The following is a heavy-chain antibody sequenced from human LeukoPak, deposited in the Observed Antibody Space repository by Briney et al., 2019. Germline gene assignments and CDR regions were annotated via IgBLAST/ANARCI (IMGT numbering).Heavy chain of an antibody. CDR1: GGSISSGSYY. J-gene: IGHJ6*03. D-gene: IGHD2-21*02. Sequence: SETLSLTCTVSGGSISSGSYYWSWIRQPAGKGLEWIGRIYTSGSTKYNPSLKSRVTISVDTSKNQFSLKLSSVTAADTAVYYCARIYCGGDCRGYYYHYYMDVWGKGTTVTISS. CDR2: IYTSGST. CDR3: ARIYCGGDCRGYYYHYYMDV. V-gene: IGHV4-61*02.